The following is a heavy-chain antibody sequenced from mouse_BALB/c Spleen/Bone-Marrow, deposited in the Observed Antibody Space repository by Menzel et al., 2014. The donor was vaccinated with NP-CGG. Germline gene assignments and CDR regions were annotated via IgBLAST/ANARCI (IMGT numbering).Heavy chain of an antibody. V-gene: IGHV1-7*01. CDR3: ARNYDYDGGYCAMDY. J-gene: IGHJ4*01. Sequence: QVHVKQSGTELAKPGASVKMSCKASGYTFTSYWIHWIKQRPGQGLEWIGYINPITGYTEYNQKFKDKATLTADESSSTAYIQLSSLTSDDSAVYYCARNYDYDGGYCAMDYWGQGTSVTVSS. CDR2: INPITGYT. CDR1: GYTFTSYW. D-gene: IGHD2-4*01.